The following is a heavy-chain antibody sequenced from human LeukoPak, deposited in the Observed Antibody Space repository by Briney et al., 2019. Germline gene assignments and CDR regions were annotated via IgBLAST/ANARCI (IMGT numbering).Heavy chain of an antibody. CDR2: ISSSSSYI. Sequence: GGSLRLSCAASGFTFSSYSMNWVRQAPGKGLEWVSSISSSSSYIYYADSVKGRFTISRDNAKNSLYLQMNSLRAEDTAVYYCARVGASYWEPVDYWGQGTLVTISS. J-gene: IGHJ4*02. D-gene: IGHD1-26*01. CDR3: ARVGASYWEPVDY. CDR1: GFTFSSYS. V-gene: IGHV3-21*01.